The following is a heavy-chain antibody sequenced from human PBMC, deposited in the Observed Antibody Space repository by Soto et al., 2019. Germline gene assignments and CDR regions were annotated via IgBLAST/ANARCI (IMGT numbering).Heavy chain of an antibody. V-gene: IGHV3-33*01. CDR1: GFTFSSYG. J-gene: IGHJ6*03. CDR3: ARSFSIHYCSSTSCYRGYYYYYYMDV. Sequence: GGSLRLSCAASGFTFSSYGMHWVRQAPGKGLEWVAVIWYDGSNKYYADSVKGRFTISRDNSKNTLYLQMNSLRAEDTAVYYCARSFSIHYCSSTSCYRGYYYYYYMDVWGKGTTVTVSS. CDR2: IWYDGSNK. D-gene: IGHD2-2*01.